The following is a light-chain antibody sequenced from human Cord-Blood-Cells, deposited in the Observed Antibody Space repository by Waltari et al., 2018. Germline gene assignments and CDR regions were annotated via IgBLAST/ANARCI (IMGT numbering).Light chain of an antibody. J-gene: IGKJ4*01. CDR3: QQSYSTPPKLT. V-gene: IGKV1-39*01. CDR1: QSISSY. Sequence: DIQMTQSPSSLSASVGHRVTTTRRASQSISSYLNWYQQKPGKAPNLLIYAASSLQSGVPSRVSGSGSGTDFTLTISSLQPEDFATYYCQQSYSTPPKLTFGGGTKVEIK. CDR2: AAS.